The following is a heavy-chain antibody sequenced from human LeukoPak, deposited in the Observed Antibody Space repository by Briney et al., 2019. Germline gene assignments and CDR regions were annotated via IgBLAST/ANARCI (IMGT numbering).Heavy chain of an antibody. CDR3: ARDGRGGHNDF. J-gene: IGHJ4*02. D-gene: IGHD4-23*01. CDR2: IREDGGHT. V-gene: IGHV3-7*01. CDR1: GLTYTQHW. Sequence: PGGSLTLFCVTSGLTYTQHWMSWVRDAPGKGLEWVANIREDGGHTNYVDSVKGRFTISRDNAKNSLFLQMDGLRVDDTAVYFCARDGRGGHNDFWGQGTLITVSS.